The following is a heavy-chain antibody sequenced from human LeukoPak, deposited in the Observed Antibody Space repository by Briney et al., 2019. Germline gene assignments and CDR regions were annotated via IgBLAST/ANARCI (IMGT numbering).Heavy chain of an antibody. Sequence: GGSLRLSCAASGFTFSSYAMSWVRQAPGKGLEWVSSISGGVGSTYYADSVKGRFTISRDNSKNTVYLHMNSLRADDTAVYYCAKVARGYCTGSSCYGVDYWGQGTLVTVSS. CDR3: AKVARGYCTGSSCYGVDY. V-gene: IGHV3-23*01. D-gene: IGHD2-15*01. CDR2: ISGGVGST. CDR1: GFTFSSYA. J-gene: IGHJ4*02.